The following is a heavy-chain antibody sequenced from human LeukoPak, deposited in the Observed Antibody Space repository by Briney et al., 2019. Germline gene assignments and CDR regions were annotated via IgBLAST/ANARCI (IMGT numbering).Heavy chain of an antibody. CDR3: ARARLYYYDSSGYRY. V-gene: IGHV4-34*01. J-gene: IGHJ4*02. D-gene: IGHD3-22*01. CDR1: GGSFSGYY. CDR2: INHSGST. Sequence: KPSETLSLTCAVYGGSFSGYYWSWIRQPPGKGLEWIGEINHSGSTNYNPSLKSRVTISVDTSKNRFSLKLSSVTAADTAVYYCARARLYYYDSSGYRYWGQGTLVTVSS.